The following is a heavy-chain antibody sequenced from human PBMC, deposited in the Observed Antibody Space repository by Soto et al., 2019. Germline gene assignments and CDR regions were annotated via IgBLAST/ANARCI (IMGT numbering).Heavy chain of an antibody. D-gene: IGHD1-20*01. V-gene: IGHV4-31*03. CDR3: ARGSVYKVDP. CDR2: IYYSGST. CDR1: GGSISSGGYY. Sequence: QVQLQESGPGLVKPSQTLSLTCTVSGGSISSGGYYWSWIRQHPGKGLEWIGYIYYSGSTYYNPSPKSRVTVSVDPSKNQFSLKLSSVPAADTAVYYCARGSVYKVDPWGQGTLVTVSS. J-gene: IGHJ5*02.